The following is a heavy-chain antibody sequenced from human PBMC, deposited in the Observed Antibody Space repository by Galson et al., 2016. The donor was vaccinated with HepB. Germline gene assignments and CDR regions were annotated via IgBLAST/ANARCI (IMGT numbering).Heavy chain of an antibody. V-gene: IGHV3-48*03. Sequence: SLRLSCAASGFTFSSYEMNWVRQAPGKGLEWVAHISTTGRTMYYADSVKGRSTTSRDNAWNSLYLQMNGLRPEDTAVYFCARGDSTGWDYLDSWGQGNLVTVSS. CDR1: GFTFSSYE. CDR2: ISTTGRTM. CDR3: ARGDSTGWDYLDS. D-gene: IGHD6-19*01. J-gene: IGHJ4*02.